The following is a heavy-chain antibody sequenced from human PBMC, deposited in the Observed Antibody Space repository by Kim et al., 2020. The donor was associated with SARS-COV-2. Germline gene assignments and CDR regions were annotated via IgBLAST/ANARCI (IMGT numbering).Heavy chain of an antibody. CDR1: GGSISSGGYY. V-gene: IGHV4-31*03. CDR2: IYYSGST. D-gene: IGHD1-26*01. Sequence: SETLSLTCTVSGGSISSGGYYWSWIRQHPGKGLEWIGYIYYSGSTYYNPSLKSRVTISVDTSKNQFSLKLSSVTAADTAVYCCARDPLDSGGDVWGQGTTVTVSS. CDR3: ARDPLDSGGDV. J-gene: IGHJ6*02.